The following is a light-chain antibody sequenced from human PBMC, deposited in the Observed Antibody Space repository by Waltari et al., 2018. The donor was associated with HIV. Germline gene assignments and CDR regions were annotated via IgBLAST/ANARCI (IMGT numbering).Light chain of an antibody. J-gene: IGKJ1*01. CDR2: AAS. V-gene: IGKV1-5*03. Sequence: DVQMTQSPSIISASVGDRVTITCRASQSIHQWVARYQPTPGKAPKVLMFAASTLVDGVPSRFSGSASGTEFNFTITSLQPDDFATYYCHNYTTSSHTFGQGTKV. CDR3: HNYTTSSHT. CDR1: QSIHQW.